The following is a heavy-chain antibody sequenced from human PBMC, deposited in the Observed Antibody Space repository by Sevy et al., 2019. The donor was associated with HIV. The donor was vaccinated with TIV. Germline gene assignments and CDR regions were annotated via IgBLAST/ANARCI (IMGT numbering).Heavy chain of an antibody. Sequence: GGSLRLSCAASRFTFSNFWMTWVRQAPGKGLEWVANIKQDGSEKYYVDSVRGRFTISRDNAKNSLYLQMNSLRAEDTAVYYCARCRTAITAFDIWGQGTMVTVSS. CDR2: IKQDGSEK. CDR1: RFTFSNFW. D-gene: IGHD5-18*01. V-gene: IGHV3-7*01. J-gene: IGHJ3*02. CDR3: ARCRTAITAFDI.